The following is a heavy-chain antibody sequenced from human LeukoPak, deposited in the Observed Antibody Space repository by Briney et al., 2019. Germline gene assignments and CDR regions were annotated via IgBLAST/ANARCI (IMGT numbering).Heavy chain of an antibody. V-gene: IGHV4-39*01. Sequence: SETLSLTCTVSGGSISSDGYYWGWIRQPPGKGLEWIGTTYHSGSTYYNASLKSRVSISVDTSKNQFSLNLSSVTATDTAVYYCARHHDYWGQGTLVTVSS. CDR2: TYHSGST. CDR3: ARHHDY. J-gene: IGHJ4*02. CDR1: GGSISSDGYY.